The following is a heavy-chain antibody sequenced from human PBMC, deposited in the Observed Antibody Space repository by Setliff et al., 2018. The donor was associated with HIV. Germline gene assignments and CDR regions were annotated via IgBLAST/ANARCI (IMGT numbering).Heavy chain of an antibody. CDR3: ARGREVIRDTYYSYFYMDV. Sequence: SETLSLTCAVYGETFNDYFWTWIRQSPGKGLEWIGELNHSGNINQNPSLKSGFTLSVDTSKNQFSLRLNSMTAADTAVYYCARGREVIRDTYYSYFYMDVWSRGTAVTVS. D-gene: IGHD5-18*01. J-gene: IGHJ6*03. CDR1: GETFNDYF. V-gene: IGHV4-34*01. CDR2: LNHSGNI.